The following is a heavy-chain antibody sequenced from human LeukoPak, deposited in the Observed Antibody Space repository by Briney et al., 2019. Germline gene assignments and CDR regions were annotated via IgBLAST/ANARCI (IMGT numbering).Heavy chain of an antibody. Sequence: QTGGSLRLSCAASGFTFSSYAMSWVRQAPGKGLEWVSAISGSGGSTYYADSVKGRFTISRDNSKNTLYLQMNSLRAEDTAVYYCAKDTRTVFGVASHYFDYWGQGTLVTVSS. V-gene: IGHV3-23*01. CDR2: ISGSGGST. J-gene: IGHJ4*02. D-gene: IGHD3-3*01. CDR1: GFTFSSYA. CDR3: AKDTRTVFGVASHYFDY.